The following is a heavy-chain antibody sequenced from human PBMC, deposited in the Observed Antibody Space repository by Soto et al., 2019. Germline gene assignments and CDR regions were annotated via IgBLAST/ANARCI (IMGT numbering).Heavy chain of an antibody. CDR3: ARVATGWIDYYYGMDV. Sequence: SVKVSCKASGGTFSSYAISWVRQAPGQGLEWMGGIIPIFGTANYAQKFQGRVTITADESTSTAYMELSSLRSGDTAVYYCARVATGWIDYYYGMDVWGQGTTVTVSS. CDR2: IIPIFGTA. D-gene: IGHD5-12*01. V-gene: IGHV1-69*13. J-gene: IGHJ6*02. CDR1: GGTFSSYA.